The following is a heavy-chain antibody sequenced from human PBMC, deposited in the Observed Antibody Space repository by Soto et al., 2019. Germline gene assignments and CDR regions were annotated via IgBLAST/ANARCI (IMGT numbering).Heavy chain of an antibody. CDR3: ARDRGGSYAAFDY. Sequence: GGSLRLSCAASGFTFSSYSMNWVRQAPGKGLEWVSSITSRNTYIFYANSVKGRFTISRDNAKNSLYLQMSSLRAEDTAVYYCARDRGGSYAAFDYWGQGTLVTVSS. CDR1: GFTFSSYS. CDR2: ITSRNTYI. V-gene: IGHV3-21*01. D-gene: IGHD1-26*01. J-gene: IGHJ4*02.